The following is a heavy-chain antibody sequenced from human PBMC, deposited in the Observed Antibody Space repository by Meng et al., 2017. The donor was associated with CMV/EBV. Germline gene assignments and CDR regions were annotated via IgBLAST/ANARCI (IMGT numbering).Heavy chain of an antibody. CDR2: VNSTNDAT. V-gene: IGHV1-2*02. Sequence: VQVGGSMKTPSTTGNAAATTAVCTFSIFCRHWVRPAAWRELEWNGCVNSTNDATNYARKFQGRVSMTRDTSISTAHMELSRLISDDTAVYYCVRSSGWSLFDYWGQGTLVTVSS. D-gene: IGHD6-19*01. CDR3: VRSSGWSLFDY. J-gene: IGHJ4*02. CDR1: VCTFSIFC.